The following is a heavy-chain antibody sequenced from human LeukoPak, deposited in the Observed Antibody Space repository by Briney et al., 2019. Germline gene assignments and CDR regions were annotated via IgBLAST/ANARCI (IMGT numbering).Heavy chain of an antibody. CDR3: ARDNAPCSGGSCYQYYYYYYMDV. CDR1: GGTFSSYA. J-gene: IGHJ6*03. D-gene: IGHD2-15*01. Sequence: VASVKVSCKASGGTFSSYAISWVRQAPGQGLEWMGGIIPIFGTANYAQKFQGRVTITADESTSTAYMELSSLRSEDTAVYYCARDNAPCSGGSCYQYYYYYYMDVWGKGTTVTVSS. CDR2: IIPIFGTA. V-gene: IGHV1-69*13.